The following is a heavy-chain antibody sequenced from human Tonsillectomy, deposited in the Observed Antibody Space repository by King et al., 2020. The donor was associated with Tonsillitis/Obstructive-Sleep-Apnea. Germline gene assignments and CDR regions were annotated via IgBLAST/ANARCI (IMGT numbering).Heavy chain of an antibody. D-gene: IGHD2-2*01. CDR1: GYSFTSYW. Sequence: VQLVESGAEVKKPGESLRISCTGSGYSFTSYWISWVRQMPGKGLEWMGRIDPSDSYTNYSPSFQGHVTISADKSISTAYLQWSSLKASDTAMYYCARPGCSITSCYGGGYWGRGTLVTVSS. V-gene: IGHV5-10-1*01. J-gene: IGHJ4*02. CDR3: ARPGCSITSCYGGGY. CDR2: IDPSDSYT.